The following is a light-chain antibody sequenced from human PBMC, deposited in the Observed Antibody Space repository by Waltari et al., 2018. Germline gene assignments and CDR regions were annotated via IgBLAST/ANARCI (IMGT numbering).Light chain of an antibody. V-gene: IGKV3-20*01. CDR3: QKYDRFPAT. CDR1: QSVRKY. Sequence: EIVLTQSPGTLSLSPGERATLSCRASQSVRKYLAWYQQKPGQAPRLLIYETSIRATGIPDRFSGSGFGTDFSLTISSLDPEDFAVYFCQKYDRFPATFGQGTRVEIK. J-gene: IGKJ1*01. CDR2: ETS.